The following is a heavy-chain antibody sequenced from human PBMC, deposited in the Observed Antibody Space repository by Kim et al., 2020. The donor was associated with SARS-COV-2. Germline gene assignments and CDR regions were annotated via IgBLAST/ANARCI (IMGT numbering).Heavy chain of an antibody. CDR2: INPNSGGT. CDR1: GYTFTGYY. J-gene: IGHJ4*02. Sequence: ASVNVSCKASGYTFTGYYMHWVRQAPGQGLEWMGLINPNSGGTNYAQKFQGRVTMTRDTSISTAYIELSTLRSDDTAVYYCARPQYSSSSASPHYWGQGPLCTAAS. CDR3: ARPQYSSSSASPHY. D-gene: IGHD6-6*01. V-gene: IGHV1-2*02.